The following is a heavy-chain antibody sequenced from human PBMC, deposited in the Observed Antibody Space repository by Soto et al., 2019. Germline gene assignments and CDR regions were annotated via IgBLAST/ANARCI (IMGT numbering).Heavy chain of an antibody. V-gene: IGHV3-74*01. CDR1: GFTFSSYR. J-gene: IGHJ6*02. CDR3: ARDKGYSSSGYYGMDV. D-gene: IGHD6-6*01. Sequence: GGSLRLSCAASGFTFSSYRMHWVRQPPGKGLVWVSRINSYGSSTSYADSVKGRFTISRDNAKNTLYLQMNSLRAEDTAVYYCARDKGYSSSGYYGMDVWGQGTTVTVSS. CDR2: INSYGSST.